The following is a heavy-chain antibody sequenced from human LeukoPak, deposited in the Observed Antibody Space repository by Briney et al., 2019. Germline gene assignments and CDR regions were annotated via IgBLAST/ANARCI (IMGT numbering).Heavy chain of an antibody. CDR1: GFTFSSYE. CDR2: ISSSSYI. D-gene: IGHD2-21*01. V-gene: IGHV3-21*01. CDR3: ARDSPYCGGDCYVFDY. Sequence: PGGSLRLSCAASGFTFSSYEMNWVRQAPGKGLEWVSSISSSSYIYYADSVKGRFTISRDNAKNSLYLQMNSLRAEDTAVYYCARDSPYCGGDCYVFDYWGQGTLVTVSS. J-gene: IGHJ4*02.